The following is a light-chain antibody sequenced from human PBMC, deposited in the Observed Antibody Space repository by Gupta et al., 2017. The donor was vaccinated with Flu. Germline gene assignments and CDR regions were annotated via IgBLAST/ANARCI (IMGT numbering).Light chain of an antibody. CDR2: TLS. V-gene: IGKV2-40*01. CDR3: MQRIEFPYS. Sequence: VMMHTPRPLLVITVEQAAFTCWSCQRLLVSTDGNTYLDWYLQKPGQSPQLLIYTLSYRASGVPDRFSGSGSGTDFTLKISRVEAEDVGVYYCMQRIEFPYSFGQGTKLEIK. CDR1: QRLLVSTDGNTY. J-gene: IGKJ2*03.